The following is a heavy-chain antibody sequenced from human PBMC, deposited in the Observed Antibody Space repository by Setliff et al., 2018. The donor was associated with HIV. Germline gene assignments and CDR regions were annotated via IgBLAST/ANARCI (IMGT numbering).Heavy chain of an antibody. CDR1: RDSINGHW. Sequence: SETLSLTCTVSRDSINGHWWSWIRQPPGKGLEWIGYIYNSGYTNYKPSLKSRVTISLDTSKNQFSLNLRSVTAADTAVYYCARGDGYRGNDAYYDSGMDVWGQGITVTVSS. J-gene: IGHJ6*02. CDR2: IYNSGYT. D-gene: IGHD5-12*01. CDR3: ARGDGYRGNDAYYDSGMDV. V-gene: IGHV4-59*11.